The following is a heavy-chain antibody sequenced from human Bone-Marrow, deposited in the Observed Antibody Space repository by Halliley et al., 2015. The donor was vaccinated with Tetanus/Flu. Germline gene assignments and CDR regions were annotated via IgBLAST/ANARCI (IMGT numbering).Heavy chain of an antibody. V-gene: IGHV5-51*01. CDR1: GYNFPDYW. D-gene: IGHD2-15*01. CDR3: VRMTPDWYFDL. Sequence: VQLVQSGAEVKKPGESLRISCKGSGYNFPDYWISWVRQMSGKGLEWMGMVFPGDSDTRYSPSFQGQVSISADKSITTAYLQWSSLKASDTAMYYCVRMTPDWYFDLWGRGTLVTVSS. CDR2: VFPGDSDT. J-gene: IGHJ2*01.